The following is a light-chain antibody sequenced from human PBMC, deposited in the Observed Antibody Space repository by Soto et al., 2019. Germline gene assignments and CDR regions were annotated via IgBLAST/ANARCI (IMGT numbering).Light chain of an antibody. J-gene: IGLJ2*01. CDR1: SSDIGAYNS. CDR3: ASYTTGRIRV. Sequence: QSALTQPASVSASPGQSITLSCTGTSSDIGAYNSVSWYQQHPGEAPQLIIYDVSYRPSGISSRFSGSKSGNTASLTVSGLQADDDADYYCASYTTGRIRVFGGGTKLTGL. CDR2: DVS. V-gene: IGLV2-14*03.